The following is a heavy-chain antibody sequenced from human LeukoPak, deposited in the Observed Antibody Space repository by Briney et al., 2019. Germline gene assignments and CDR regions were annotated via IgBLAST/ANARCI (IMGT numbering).Heavy chain of an antibody. V-gene: IGHV1-2*02. CDR1: GYTFTGYY. Sequence: ASVKASCKASGYTFTGYYMHWVRQAPGQGLEWMGWINPNSGGTNYAQKFQGRVTMTRDTSISTAYMELSRLRSDDTAVYYCARDSPRFDSSGYYYYFDYWGQGTLVTVSS. CDR2: INPNSGGT. D-gene: IGHD3-22*01. CDR3: ARDSPRFDSSGYYYYFDY. J-gene: IGHJ4*02.